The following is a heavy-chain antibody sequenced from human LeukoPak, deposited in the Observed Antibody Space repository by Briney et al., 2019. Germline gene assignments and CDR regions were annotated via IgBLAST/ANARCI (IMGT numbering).Heavy chain of an antibody. Sequence: PSETLSLTCTVSGGSISSYYWSWIRQPPGKGLEWIGYIYYSGSTNYNPSLKSRVTISVDTSKNQFSLKLSSVTAADTAVYYCASTNYYDSSGYGSWGQGTLVTVSS. CDR2: IYYSGST. CDR3: ASTNYYDSSGYGS. CDR1: GGSISSYY. V-gene: IGHV4-59*08. D-gene: IGHD3-22*01. J-gene: IGHJ4*02.